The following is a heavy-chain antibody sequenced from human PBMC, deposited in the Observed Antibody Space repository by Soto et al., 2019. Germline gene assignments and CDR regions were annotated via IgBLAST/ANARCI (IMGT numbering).Heavy chain of an antibody. D-gene: IGHD3-3*01. CDR3: ARGRQLRFLEWPQSRSHYYYYMDV. CDR1: GYTFTSYD. CDR2: MNPNSGNT. V-gene: IGHV1-8*01. J-gene: IGHJ6*03. Sequence: GASVKVSCKASGYTFTSYDINWVRQATGQGLEWMGWMNPNSGNTGYAQKFQVRVTMTRNTSVSTAYMELSSLRSEDTAVYYCARGRQLRFLEWPQSRSHYYYYMDVWGKGTTVTVSS.